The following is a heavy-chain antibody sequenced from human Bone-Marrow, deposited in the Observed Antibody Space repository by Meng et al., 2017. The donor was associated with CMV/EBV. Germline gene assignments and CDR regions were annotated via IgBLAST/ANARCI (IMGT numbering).Heavy chain of an antibody. J-gene: IGHJ4*02. V-gene: IGHV1-18*04. CDR2: ISAYNGNT. D-gene: IGHD3-22*01. Sequence: ASVKVSCKASGYTFTGYYMHWVRQAPGQGLEWMGWISAYNGNTDYAQKLQGRVTMTTDTSTSTAYMELRSLRSDDTAVYYCARGKYYFDNSGYYYYWGQGTLVTVSS. CDR1: GYTFTGYY. CDR3: ARGKYYFDNSGYYYY.